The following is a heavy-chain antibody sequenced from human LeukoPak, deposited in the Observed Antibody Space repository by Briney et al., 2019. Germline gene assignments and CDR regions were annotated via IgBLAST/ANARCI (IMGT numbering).Heavy chain of an antibody. V-gene: IGHV1-18*01. J-gene: IGHJ4*02. CDR3: ARETNHYDFWSGHRGDFDY. D-gene: IGHD3-3*01. CDR1: GYTFTSYG. CDR2: ISAYNGNT. Sequence: ASVKVSCKASGYTFTSYGISWVRQAPGQGLEWMGWISAYNGNTNYAQKLQGRVTMTTDTSTSTAYMELRSLRSDDTAVYYCARETNHYDFWSGHRGDFDYWGQGTMVTVSS.